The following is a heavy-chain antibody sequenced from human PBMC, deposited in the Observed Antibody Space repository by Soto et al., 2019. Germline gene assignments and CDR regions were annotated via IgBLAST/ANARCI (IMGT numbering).Heavy chain of an antibody. V-gene: IGHV1-18*01. CDR3: ARAGPRPYSYYGMAV. Sequence: QVQLVQSGAEVKKPGASVKVSCKSSGYTFSMSGISWVRQAPGQGLEWMRWISGYNGKTNYEQKFQDRVTTTTDTSTNMGYMELRSLRSDDTAVYYCARAGPRPYSYYGMAVWGQGTTVTVSS. J-gene: IGHJ6*02. CDR2: ISGYNGKT. CDR1: GYTFSMSG. D-gene: IGHD2-21*01.